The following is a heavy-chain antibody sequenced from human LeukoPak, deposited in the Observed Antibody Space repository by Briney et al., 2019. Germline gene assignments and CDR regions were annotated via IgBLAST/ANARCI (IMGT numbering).Heavy chain of an antibody. J-gene: IGHJ4*02. Sequence: PSETLSLTCAVYGGSFSGYYWSWIRQPPGKGLEWIGEINHSGSTNYSPSLKSRVTISVDTSKNQFSLKLSSVTAADTAVYYCARVEHYYDSSGYPFDYWGQGTLVTVSS. CDR1: GGSFSGYY. CDR3: ARVEHYYDSSGYPFDY. CDR2: INHSGST. V-gene: IGHV4-34*01. D-gene: IGHD3-22*01.